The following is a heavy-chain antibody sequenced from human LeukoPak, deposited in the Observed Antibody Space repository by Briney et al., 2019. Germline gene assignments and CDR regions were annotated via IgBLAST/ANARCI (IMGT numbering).Heavy chain of an antibody. D-gene: IGHD3-3*01. V-gene: IGHV4-59*01. CDR2: IYNNGRT. Sequence: SETLSLTCSVSGAPFSNDYWSWVRQAPGKGLEWIGYIYNNGRTNYSPSLKSRITMSIDTSQNQFSLKLTSVTAADTAVYYCARASEGIGYFDTWGRGSLVTVSS. CDR3: ARASEGIGYFDT. CDR1: GAPFSNDY. J-gene: IGHJ4*02.